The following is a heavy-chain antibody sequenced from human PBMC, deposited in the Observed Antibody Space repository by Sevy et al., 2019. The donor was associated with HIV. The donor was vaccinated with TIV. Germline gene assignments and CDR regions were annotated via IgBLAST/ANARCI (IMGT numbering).Heavy chain of an antibody. CDR1: GFTFSSYA. D-gene: IGHD3-22*01. J-gene: IGHJ4*02. Sequence: GALRLSCAASGFTFSSYAMSWVRQAPGKGLEWVSGISGSGGSTYYADSVKGRFTVSRDNSKNTLYLQMNSLRDEDTAVYYCAKDSASMIVVVIDYWGQGTLVTVSS. CDR2: ISGSGGST. V-gene: IGHV3-23*01. CDR3: AKDSASMIVVVIDY.